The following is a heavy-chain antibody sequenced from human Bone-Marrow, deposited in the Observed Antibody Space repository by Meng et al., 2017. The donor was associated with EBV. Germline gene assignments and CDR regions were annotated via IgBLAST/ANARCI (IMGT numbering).Heavy chain of an antibody. CDR1: GGSISSSNW. D-gene: IGHD2-21*01. CDR3: ARVPTLWYFDY. CDR2: IYHSGST. Sequence: QVQREESGPGMVMPSVTLSLTGAVSGGSISSSNWWSWVRQPPGKGLEWIGEIYHSGSTNYNPSLKSRVTISVDKSKNQFSLKLSSVTAADTAVYYCARVPTLWYFDYWGQGTLVTVSS. V-gene: IGHV4-4*02. J-gene: IGHJ4*02.